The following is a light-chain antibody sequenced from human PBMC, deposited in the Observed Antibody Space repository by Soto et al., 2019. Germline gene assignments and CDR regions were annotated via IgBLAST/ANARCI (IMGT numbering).Light chain of an antibody. CDR3: QQYNSYLWT. CDR2: KAS. Sequence: DIQMTQSPSTLSASVGDRVTITCRASQSISSWLAWYQQKPGKAPKLLIYKASSLESGVPSRFSGSGSGTEFTLTINSLQPDDFATYYCQQYNSYLWTFGQGTKVDNK. CDR1: QSISSW. J-gene: IGKJ1*01. V-gene: IGKV1-5*03.